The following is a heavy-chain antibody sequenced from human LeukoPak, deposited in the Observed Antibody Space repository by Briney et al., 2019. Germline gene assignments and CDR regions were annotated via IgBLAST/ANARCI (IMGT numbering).Heavy chain of an antibody. CDR1: GGSISSYY. CDR2: IYYSGST. D-gene: IGHD6-19*01. J-gene: IGHJ6*02. CDR3: ARGSSTAYSSGWYSAGNPYYYYGMDV. V-gene: IGHV4-59*12. Sequence: SETLSLTCTVSGGSISSYYWSWIRQPPGKGLEWIGYIYYSGSTNYNPSLKSRVTMSVDTSKNQFSLKLSSVTAADTAVYYCARGSSTAYSSGWYSAGNPYYYYGMDVWGQGTTVTVSS.